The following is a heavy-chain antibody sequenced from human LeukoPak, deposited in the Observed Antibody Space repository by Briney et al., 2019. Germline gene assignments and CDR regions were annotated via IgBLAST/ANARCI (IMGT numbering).Heavy chain of an antibody. CDR1: GFTFSRYS. CDR3: ARSEWGYMDV. CDR2: ISSTSSYI. Sequence: GGSLRLSCAASGFTFSRYSMNWVRQAPGKGLEWVSSISSTSSYIYYADSVKGRFTISRDNAKNSLYLQMNSLRAEDTAVYYCARSEWGYMDVWGKGTTVNVSS. V-gene: IGHV3-21*01. D-gene: IGHD3-3*01. J-gene: IGHJ6*03.